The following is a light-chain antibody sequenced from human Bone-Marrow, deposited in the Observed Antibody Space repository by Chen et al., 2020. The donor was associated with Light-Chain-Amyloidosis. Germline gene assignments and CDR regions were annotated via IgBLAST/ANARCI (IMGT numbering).Light chain of an antibody. J-gene: IGLJ3*02. Sequence: SYVLTQPSSVSVAPGQTATIACGGNNIGSTSVHWYQQTPGQAPLLVVYDDSDRPSGIPERVDGASPGSTARLAFRRGEGRHEAEHYGQVGERGGDRPVFGGGTNLTVL. CDR2: DDS. CDR3: QVGERGGDRPV. V-gene: IGLV3-21*02. CDR1: NIGSTS.